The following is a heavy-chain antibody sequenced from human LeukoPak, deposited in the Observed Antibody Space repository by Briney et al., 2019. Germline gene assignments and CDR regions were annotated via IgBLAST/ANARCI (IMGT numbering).Heavy chain of an antibody. J-gene: IGHJ6*02. CDR2: ISWNSGSI. CDR3: AKGRSSSWYDGTDV. V-gene: IGHV3-9*01. D-gene: IGHD6-13*01. CDR1: GFTFDDYA. Sequence: GGSLRLSCAASGFTFDDYAMHWVRQAPGKGLEWVSGISWNSGSIGYADSVKGRFTISRDNAKNSLYLQMNSLRAEDTALYYCAKGRSSSWYDGTDVWGQGTTVTVSS.